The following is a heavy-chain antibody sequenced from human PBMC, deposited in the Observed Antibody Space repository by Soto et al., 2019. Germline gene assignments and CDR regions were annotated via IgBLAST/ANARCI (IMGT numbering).Heavy chain of an antibody. CDR2: VSGRGGSA. V-gene: IGHV3-23*01. D-gene: IGHD2-21*01. J-gene: IGHJ2*01. CDR1: GFIFNNYA. CDR3: VRRAGGAVVWYYDL. Sequence: EVQLLESGGGLVQRGGSLRLSCAASGFIFNNYAMTWVRQAPGKGLEWVARVSGRGGSAYYADSVKGRLTISRDNSNNTRDLQMTNVRGEDTAVYYCVRRAGGAVVWYYDLWGRGTLVSVFS.